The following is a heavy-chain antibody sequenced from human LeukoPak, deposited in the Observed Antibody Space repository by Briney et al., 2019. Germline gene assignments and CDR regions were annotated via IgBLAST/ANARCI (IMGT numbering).Heavy chain of an antibody. CDR1: GFTFSNYA. J-gene: IGHJ4*02. V-gene: IGHV3-30-3*01. D-gene: IGHD6-13*01. CDR2: ISYGGSNE. Sequence: GGSLRLSCAASGFTFSNYAMHWVRQAPGKGLEWVAVISYGGSNEYYVDSVKGRFTISRDNSKSTLYLQMNSLRVDDTAVYYCARNPGVGSSWYRLHYWGQGTLVTVSS. CDR3: ARNPGVGSSWYRLHY.